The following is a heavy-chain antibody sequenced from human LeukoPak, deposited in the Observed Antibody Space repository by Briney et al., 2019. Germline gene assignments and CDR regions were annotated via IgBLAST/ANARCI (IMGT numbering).Heavy chain of an antibody. CDR2: IYYSGST. J-gene: IGHJ5*02. D-gene: IGHD3-10*01. CDR3: ARGQWRELNNWFDP. CDR1: GGSISSGGYY. V-gene: IGHV4-61*08. Sequence: SETLSLTCTVSGGSISSGGYYWSWIRQHPGKGLEWIGYIYYSGSTNYNPSLKSRVTISVDTSKNQFSLKLSSVTAADTAVYYCARGQWRELNNWFDPWGQGTLVTVSS.